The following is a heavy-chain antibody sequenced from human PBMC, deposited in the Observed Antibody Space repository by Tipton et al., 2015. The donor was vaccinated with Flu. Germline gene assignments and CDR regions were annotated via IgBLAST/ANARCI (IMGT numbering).Heavy chain of an antibody. J-gene: IGHJ4*02. V-gene: IGHV4-31*11. CDR3: ARLIAATGGFDY. D-gene: IGHD6-13*01. CDR2: IQHSGRT. Sequence: GLVKPSETLSLTCAVSGGSIRSSTDYWGWIRQHPGKGLQWIGYIQHSGRTYQNPSLKSRLTISVDTSKNQFSLKLTSVTAADTAVYYCARLIAATGGFDYWGQGTLVTVSS. CDR1: GGSIRSSTDY.